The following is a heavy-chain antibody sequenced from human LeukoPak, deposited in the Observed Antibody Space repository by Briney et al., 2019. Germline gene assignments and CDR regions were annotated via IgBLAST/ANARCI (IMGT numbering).Heavy chain of an antibody. Sequence: ASVKVSYKASGGTFSSYAISWVRQAPGQGLEWMGGIIPIFGTANYAQKFQGRVTITADKSTSTAYMELSSLRSEDTAVYYCARDSSGWYHWFDPWGQGTLVTVSS. J-gene: IGHJ5*02. D-gene: IGHD6-19*01. CDR2: IIPIFGTA. CDR3: ARDSSGWYHWFDP. CDR1: GGTFSSYA. V-gene: IGHV1-69*06.